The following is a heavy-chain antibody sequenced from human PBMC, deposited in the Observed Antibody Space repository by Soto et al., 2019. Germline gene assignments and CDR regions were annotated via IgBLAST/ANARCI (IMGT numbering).Heavy chain of an antibody. CDR1: GYTFTSYY. D-gene: IGHD6-19*01. CDR3: ARVSSGWYYGMDV. Sequence: QVQLVQSGAEVKKPGASVKVSCKASGYTFTSYYMHWVRQAPGQGLEWMGIINPSGGSTSYAQKCQRRVSMTRDTSTSTVYMELSRLRSEDTAVYYCARVSSGWYYGMDVWGQGTTVTVSS. CDR2: INPSGGST. V-gene: IGHV1-46*01. J-gene: IGHJ6*02.